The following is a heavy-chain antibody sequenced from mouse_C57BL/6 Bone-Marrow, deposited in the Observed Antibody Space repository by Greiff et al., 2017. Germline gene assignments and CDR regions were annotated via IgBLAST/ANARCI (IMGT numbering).Heavy chain of an antibody. CDR2: INPNNGGT. D-gene: IGHD2-3*01. CDR3: ARDDGYSYWYFDV. CDR1: GYTFTDYY. V-gene: IGHV1-26*01. J-gene: IGHJ1*03. Sequence: EVKLQQSGPELVKPGASVKISCKASGYTFTDYYMNWVKQSHGKSLEWIGDINPNNGGTSYNQKFKGKATLTVDKSSSTAYMELRSLTSEDSAVYYCARDDGYSYWYFDVWGTGTTVTVSS.